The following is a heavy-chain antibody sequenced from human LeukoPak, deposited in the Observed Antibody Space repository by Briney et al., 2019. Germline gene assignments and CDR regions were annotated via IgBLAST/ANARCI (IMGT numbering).Heavy chain of an antibody. D-gene: IGHD6-19*01. Sequence: SETLSLTCTVSGGSISSYYWSWIRQPPGKGLEWIGYIYYSGSTNYNPSLKSRVTISVDTSKNQFSLKLSSATAADTAVYYCARHGIAVASYYYGMDVWGQGTTVTVSS. CDR3: ARHGIAVASYYYGMDV. J-gene: IGHJ6*02. CDR2: IYYSGST. CDR1: GGSISSYY. V-gene: IGHV4-59*08.